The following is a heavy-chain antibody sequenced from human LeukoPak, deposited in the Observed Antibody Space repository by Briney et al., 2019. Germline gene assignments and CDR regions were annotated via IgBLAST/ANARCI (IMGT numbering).Heavy chain of an antibody. CDR1: GYTFTGYY. J-gene: IGHJ4*02. CDR3: APGSDSGYYRVGTYFDY. D-gene: IGHD5-12*01. V-gene: IGHV1-2*02. CDR2: INPNSGGT. Sequence: ASGKVSCKASGYTFTGYYMHWVRQAPGQGLEWMGWINPNSGGTNYAQKFQGRVTMTRDTSISTAYMELSRLRSDDTAVYYCAPGSDSGYYRVGTYFDYWGQGTLVTVSS.